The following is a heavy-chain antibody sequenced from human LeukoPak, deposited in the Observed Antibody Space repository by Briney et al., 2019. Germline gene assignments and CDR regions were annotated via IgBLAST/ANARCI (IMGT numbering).Heavy chain of an antibody. CDR1: GYTFTTYA. Sequence: ASVKVSCKTSGYTFTTYAIYWVRQAPGQGLEWMGWINCGNGRTKYSQKLHDRVTITRDTSASTAYMELSSLRSEDTAVYYCTRDNGYQLIWWWGQGTLVTVSS. J-gene: IGHJ4*02. D-gene: IGHD2-2*01. CDR3: TRDNGYQLIWW. CDR2: INCGNGRT. V-gene: IGHV1-3*01.